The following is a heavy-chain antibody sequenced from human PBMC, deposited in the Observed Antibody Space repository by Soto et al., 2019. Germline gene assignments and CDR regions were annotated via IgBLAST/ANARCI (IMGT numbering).Heavy chain of an antibody. CDR1: GYTLTSYD. CDR3: ARVGYYYDSSGYYLSFDY. CDR2: MNPNSGNT. D-gene: IGHD3-22*01. Sequence: QVQLVQSGAEVKKPGASVKVSCKASGYTLTSYDINWVRQATGQGLEWMGWMNPNSGNTGYAQKFQGRVTMTRNTSISTAYMELSSLRSEDTAVYYCARVGYYYDSSGYYLSFDYWGQGTLVTVSS. V-gene: IGHV1-8*01. J-gene: IGHJ4*02.